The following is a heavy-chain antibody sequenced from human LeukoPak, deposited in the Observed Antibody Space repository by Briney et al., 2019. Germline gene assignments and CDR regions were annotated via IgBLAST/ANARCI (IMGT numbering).Heavy chain of an antibody. Sequence: KPGGSLRLSRAASGFTFSSYSMNWVRQAPGKGLEWVSSISSSSSYIYYADSVKGRFTISRDNAKNSLYLQMNSLRAEDTAVYYCASYHGSGSNYDYWGQGTLVTVSS. CDR3: ASYHGSGSNYDY. V-gene: IGHV3-21*01. CDR2: ISSSSSYI. D-gene: IGHD3-10*01. J-gene: IGHJ4*02. CDR1: GFTFSSYS.